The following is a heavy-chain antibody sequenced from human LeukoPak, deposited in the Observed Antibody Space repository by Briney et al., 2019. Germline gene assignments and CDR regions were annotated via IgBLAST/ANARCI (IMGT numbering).Heavy chain of an antibody. CDR3: ARDDNTVTPNWFDP. Sequence: PGGSLRLSCAASGFTFSSYWMSWVRQAPGKGLEWVANIKQDGSEKYYVDSVKGRSTISRDNAKNSLYLQMNSLRAEDTAVYYCARDDNTVTPNWFDPWGQGTLVTVSS. CDR2: IKQDGSEK. J-gene: IGHJ5*02. D-gene: IGHD4-17*01. V-gene: IGHV3-7*01. CDR1: GFTFSSYW.